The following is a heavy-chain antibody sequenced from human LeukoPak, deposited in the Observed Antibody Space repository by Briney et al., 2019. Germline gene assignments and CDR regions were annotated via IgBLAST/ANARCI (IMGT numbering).Heavy chain of an antibody. J-gene: IGHJ3*01. V-gene: IGHV3-53*01. CDR3: AKAFQRGWERDAFAF. Sequence: GGSLRLSCAASGLTVSSSYMSWVRQAPGKGLEWVSLISGSGDTTNYADSVKGRFTISRDNSKNTLYLQMNSLGADDTAVYYCAKAFQRGWERDAFAFWGQGTLVTVSS. CDR2: ISGSGDTT. D-gene: IGHD1-26*01. CDR1: GLTVSSSY.